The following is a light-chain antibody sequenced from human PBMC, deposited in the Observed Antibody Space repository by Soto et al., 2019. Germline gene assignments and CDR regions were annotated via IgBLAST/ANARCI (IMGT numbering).Light chain of an antibody. V-gene: IGKV1-33*01. CDR1: QDISNY. Sequence: DIQMTQSPSSLSTSVGDRVTITCQASQDISNYLNWYQQKPGKAPKLLIYDASNLETGVPSRFSGSGCGTDFTVTISSLQPEDIATYYCQQYDNLFTFGPGTKVDIK. J-gene: IGKJ3*01. CDR2: DAS. CDR3: QQYDNLFT.